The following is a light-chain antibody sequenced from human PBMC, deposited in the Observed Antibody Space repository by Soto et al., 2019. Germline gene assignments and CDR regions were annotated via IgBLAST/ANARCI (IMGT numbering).Light chain of an antibody. V-gene: IGKV3-11*01. CDR3: QQRSNWWT. CDR1: QSVSSY. Sequence: EIVLTQSPATLSLSPGERATPSCRASQSVSSYLAWYQQKPGQAPRLLIYDASNRATGIPARFSGSGPGTDFTLTISSLEPEDFAVYYCQQRSNWWTFGQGTKVDIK. CDR2: DAS. J-gene: IGKJ1*01.